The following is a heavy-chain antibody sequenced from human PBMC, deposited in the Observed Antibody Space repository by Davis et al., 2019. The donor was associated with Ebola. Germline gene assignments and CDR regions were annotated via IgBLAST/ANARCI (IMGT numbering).Heavy chain of an antibody. Sequence: PGGSLRLSCAASGFSFSNFGMHWVRQAPGKGLEWLAVIWYDGSNEYYADSVKGRFAISRDNSQNTVSLQLNGLRAEDTAVYYCARGSTPAVAGHLDYWGQGTLVTVSS. D-gene: IGHD6-19*01. CDR1: GFSFSNFG. V-gene: IGHV3-33*01. CDR3: ARGSTPAVAGHLDY. J-gene: IGHJ4*02. CDR2: IWYDGSNE.